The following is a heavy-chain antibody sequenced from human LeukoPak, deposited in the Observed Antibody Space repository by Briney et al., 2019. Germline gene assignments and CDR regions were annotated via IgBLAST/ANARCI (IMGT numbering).Heavy chain of an antibody. V-gene: IGHV3-74*01. Sequence: PGGSLRLSCAASGFTFTTSWMHWFRQAPGKGLVWVSRIESDGTSTTYADSVKGRFTISRDNAKNTLYLQMSSLRAEDTAVYYCARDQYSSTWYRGAFDVWGQGTMVSVSS. D-gene: IGHD6-13*01. CDR2: IESDGTST. J-gene: IGHJ3*01. CDR1: GFTFTTSW. CDR3: ARDQYSSTWYRGAFDV.